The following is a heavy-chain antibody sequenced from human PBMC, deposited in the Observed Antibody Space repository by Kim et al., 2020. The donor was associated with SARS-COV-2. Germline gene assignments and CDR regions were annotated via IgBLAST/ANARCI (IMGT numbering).Heavy chain of an antibody. Sequence: SETLSLTCAVSGGSISSSNWCSWVRQPPGKELEWIGEIYHSGSTNYNPSLKSRVTISVDKSKNQFSLKLSSVTAADTAVYYCARVNTQQLVPWADVTYYYYGMDVWGQGTTVTVSS. J-gene: IGHJ6*02. CDR3: ARVNTQQLVPWADVTYYYYGMDV. D-gene: IGHD6-13*01. CDR2: IYHSGST. V-gene: IGHV4-4*02. CDR1: GGSISSSNW.